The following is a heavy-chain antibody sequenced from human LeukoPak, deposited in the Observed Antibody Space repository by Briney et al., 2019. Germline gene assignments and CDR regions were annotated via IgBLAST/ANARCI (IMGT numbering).Heavy chain of an antibody. CDR3: ARADKWEPYVDY. CDR1: GYTFTSYD. CDR2: MNPNSGNT. D-gene: IGHD1-26*01. J-gene: IGHJ4*02. V-gene: IGHV1-8*01. Sequence: ASVTVSCKASGYTFTSYDINWVRQAPGQGLEWMGWMNPNSGNTGYAQKFQGRVTMTRNTSISTAYMELSSLRSEDTAVYYCARADKWEPYVDYWGQGTLVTVSS.